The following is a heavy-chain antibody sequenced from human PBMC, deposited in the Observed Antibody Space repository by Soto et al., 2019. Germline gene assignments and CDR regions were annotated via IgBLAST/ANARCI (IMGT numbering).Heavy chain of an antibody. J-gene: IGHJ4*03. Sequence: QVLLVQSGAEVKTPGASLKVSCKVSGFALSDHYMHWVRQAPGQGLEWMGWISGNSVGTVYAKQFQGRSIMTTAVSFSTGTVEVGRRLSADAGGDFGGRDRRWWSTLAGLEAWVQGTMVTISP. CDR3: GRDRRWWSTLAGLEA. CDR2: ISGNSVGT. CDR1: GFALSDHY. V-gene: IGHV1-2*02. D-gene: IGHD2-8*02.